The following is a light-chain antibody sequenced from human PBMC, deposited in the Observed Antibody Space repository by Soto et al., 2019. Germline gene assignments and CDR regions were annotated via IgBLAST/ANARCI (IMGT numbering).Light chain of an antibody. CDR3: QQYGSSLYT. J-gene: IGKJ2*01. Sequence: EIVLTQSPGTLSLPPGERATLSCRASQSVKSSYLAWYQQKPGQAPRLLIYGASSRATGIPDRFSGSGSGTDFTLTISRLEPEDFAVYYCQQYGSSLYTFGQGTKLEIK. CDR1: QSVKSSY. CDR2: GAS. V-gene: IGKV3-20*01.